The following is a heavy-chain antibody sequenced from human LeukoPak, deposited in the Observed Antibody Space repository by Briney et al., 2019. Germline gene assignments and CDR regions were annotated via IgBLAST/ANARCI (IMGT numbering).Heavy chain of an antibody. J-gene: IGHJ3*02. D-gene: IGHD3-3*01. CDR1: GYTFTSYG. CDR2: ISAYNGNT. Sequence: ASVKVSCKASGYTFTSYGISWVRQAPGQGLEWMGWISAYNGNTNYAQKFQGRVTMTRDTSISTAYMELSRLRSDDTAVYYCARWRGLPSAFDIWGQGTMVTVSS. V-gene: IGHV1-18*01. CDR3: ARWRGLPSAFDI.